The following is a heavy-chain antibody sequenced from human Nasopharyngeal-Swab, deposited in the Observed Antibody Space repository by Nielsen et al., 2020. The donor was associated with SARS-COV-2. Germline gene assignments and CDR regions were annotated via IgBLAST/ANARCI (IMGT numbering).Heavy chain of an antibody. V-gene: IGHV1-2*06. Sequence: ASVKVSCKASGYTFTGYYMHWVRQAPGQGLEWMGRINPNSGGTNYAQKFQGRVTMTEDTSTDTAYMELSSLRSEDTAVYYCALGELWVVWGQGTLVTVSS. CDR1: GYTFTGYY. CDR2: INPNSGGT. J-gene: IGHJ4*02. CDR3: ALGELWVV. D-gene: IGHD5-18*01.